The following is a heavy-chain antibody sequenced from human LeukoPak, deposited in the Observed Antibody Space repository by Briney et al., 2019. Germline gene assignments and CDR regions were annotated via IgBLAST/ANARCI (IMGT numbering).Heavy chain of an antibody. CDR1: GFTFSSYE. CDR2: ISSSGSTI. CDR3: ARASLRYCSGGSCYYYGMDV. Sequence: PGGSLRLSCAASGFTFSSYEMNWVRQAPGKGLEWVSYISSSGSTIYYADSVKGRFTISRDNAKNSLYLQMNSLRAEDTAVYYCARASLRYCSGGSCYYYGMDVWGQGTTVTVSS. V-gene: IGHV3-48*03. D-gene: IGHD2-15*01. J-gene: IGHJ6*02.